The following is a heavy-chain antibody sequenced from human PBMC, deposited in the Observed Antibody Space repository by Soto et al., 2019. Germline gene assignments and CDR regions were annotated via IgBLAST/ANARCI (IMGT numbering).Heavy chain of an antibody. J-gene: IGHJ5*02. Sequence: QEQLVQSGAEMKRPGASVKISCRASGYNFISSNINWVRQAAGQRPEWLGWMNPANGNAAFERHFLGRVTMTRDTSTDTAFMELGGLSSGDTAIYYCARAVGIAVTDLDLLCPGPLVTGS. V-gene: IGHV1-8*01. CDR2: MNPANGNA. D-gene: IGHD6-19*01. CDR3: ARAVGIAVTDLDL. CDR1: GYNFISSN.